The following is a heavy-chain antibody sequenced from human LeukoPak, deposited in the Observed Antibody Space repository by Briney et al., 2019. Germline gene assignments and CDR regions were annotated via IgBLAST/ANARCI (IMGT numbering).Heavy chain of an antibody. CDR1: GDSVSSNHGA. D-gene: IGHD6-19*01. V-gene: IGHV6-1*01. Sequence: SQTLSLTCAISGDSVSSNHGAWNWIRHSPSRGLEWLGRTYYRSKWFYEYSDSLRGRITINADSSRNQFSLQVSSVTPEDTAVYFCARDLATSGWYTFDYWGQGTLVTVSS. CDR2: TYYRSKWFY. J-gene: IGHJ4*02. CDR3: ARDLATSGWYTFDY.